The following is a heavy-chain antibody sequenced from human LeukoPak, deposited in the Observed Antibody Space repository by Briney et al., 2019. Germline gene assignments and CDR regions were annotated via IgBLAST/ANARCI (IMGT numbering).Heavy chain of an antibody. CDR2: IYYSGST. Sequence: SETLSLTRTVSGGSISSYYWSWIRQPPGKGLEWIGYIYYSGSTNYNPSLKSRVTISVDTSKNQFSLKLSSVTAADTAVYYCARDSGQWLEDAFDIWGQGTMVTVSS. J-gene: IGHJ3*02. CDR3: ARDSGQWLEDAFDI. CDR1: GGSISSYY. V-gene: IGHV4-59*01. D-gene: IGHD6-19*01.